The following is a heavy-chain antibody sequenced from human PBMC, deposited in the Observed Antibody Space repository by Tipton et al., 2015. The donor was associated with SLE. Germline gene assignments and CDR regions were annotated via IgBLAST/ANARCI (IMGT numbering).Heavy chain of an antibody. V-gene: IGHV3-21*01. J-gene: IGHJ6*02. Sequence: SLRLSCAASGFTFSSYSMNWVRQAPGKGLEWVSSISSSSSYIYYADSVKGRFTISRDNAKNSLYLQMNSLRAEDTAVYYCARNQEYDFWSGPEVYYGMDVWGQGTTVTVS. CDR2: ISSSSSYI. CDR1: GFTFSSYS. D-gene: IGHD3-3*01. CDR3: ARNQEYDFWSGPEVYYGMDV.